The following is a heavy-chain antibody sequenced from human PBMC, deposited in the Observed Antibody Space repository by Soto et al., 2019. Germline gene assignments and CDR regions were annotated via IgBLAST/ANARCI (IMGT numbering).Heavy chain of an antibody. D-gene: IGHD3-3*01. CDR2: ITAENGNT. J-gene: IGHJ4*02. CDR3: ARVVLEWLPTSGFDY. CDR1: GYSFTSYG. V-gene: IGHV1-18*04. Sequence: QIQLVQSGAEVKKPGASVKVSCKASGYSFTSYGITWVRQAPGQGPEWLGWITAENGNTNYAQKFQGRGTMTTDTSTNTAYMELTGLWSDNTAVYYCARVVLEWLPTSGFDYWGQGTLVSVSS.